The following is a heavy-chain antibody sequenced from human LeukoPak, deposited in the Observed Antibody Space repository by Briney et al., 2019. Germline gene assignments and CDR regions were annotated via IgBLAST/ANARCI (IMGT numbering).Heavy chain of an antibody. CDR3: ARDPSSSGVDY. CDR2: IRYDGSNK. V-gene: IGHV3-30*02. CDR1: GFTFSSCG. Sequence: PGGSLRLSCAASGFTFSSCGMHWVRQAPGKGLEWVAFIRYDGSNKYYADSVKGRFAISRDNSKNTLYLQMNSLRAEDTAVYYCARDPSSSGVDYWGQGTLVTVSS. D-gene: IGHD6-13*01. J-gene: IGHJ4*02.